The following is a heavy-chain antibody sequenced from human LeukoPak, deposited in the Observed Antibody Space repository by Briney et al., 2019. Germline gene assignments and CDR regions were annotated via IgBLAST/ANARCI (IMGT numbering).Heavy chain of an antibody. CDR1: GFTFSSYS. D-gene: IGHD1-26*01. J-gene: IGHJ5*02. CDR2: ISSSSSYI. Sequence: GGSLRLSCAASGFTFSSYSMNWVRQAPGKGLEWVSSISSSSSYIYYADSVKGRFTISRDNAKNSLYLQMNSLRAEDTAVYYCARDRIVGANSWFDHWGQGTLVTVSS. CDR3: ARDRIVGANSWFDH. V-gene: IGHV3-21*01.